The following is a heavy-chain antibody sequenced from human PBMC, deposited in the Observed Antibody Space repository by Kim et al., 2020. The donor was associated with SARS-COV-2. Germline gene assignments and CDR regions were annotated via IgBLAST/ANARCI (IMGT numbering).Heavy chain of an antibody. CDR1: GGSISSGSYY. CDR2: IYYSGTT. Sequence: SETLSLTCTVSGGSISSGSYYWGWIRQPPGKGLEWIGGIYYSGTTYYNPSLKSRVTISVDTSKNQFSLKLSSVTAADTAMYYCARHGVETDAFDVWGQGTMVTVSS. V-gene: IGHV4-39*01. J-gene: IGHJ3*01. D-gene: IGHD2-15*01. CDR3: ARHGVETDAFDV.